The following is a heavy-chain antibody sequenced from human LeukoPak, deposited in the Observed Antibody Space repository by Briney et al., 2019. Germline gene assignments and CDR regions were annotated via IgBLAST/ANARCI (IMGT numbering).Heavy chain of an antibody. V-gene: IGHV3-30*18. CDR3: AKEYRNGWYYFDY. J-gene: IGHJ4*02. CDR1: GFTFSNYG. D-gene: IGHD6-19*01. CDR2: ISYDGSKK. Sequence: PGRSPRLSCAASGFTFSNYGMHWVRQAPGKGLDWVAVISYDGSKKYYADSVKGRFTISRDNSKNTLYLQMNSLRAEDTAVYYCAKEYRNGWYYFDYWGQGTLVIVSP.